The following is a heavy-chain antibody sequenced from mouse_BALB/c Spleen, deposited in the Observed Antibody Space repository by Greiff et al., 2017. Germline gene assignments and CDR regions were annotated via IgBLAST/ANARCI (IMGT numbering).Heavy chain of an antibody. CDR2: INPSSGYT. CDR3: AHRYDVDYYAMDY. V-gene: IGHV1-4*01. Sequence: VQLQQSGAELARPGASVKMSCKASGYTFTSYTMHWVKQRPGQGLEWIGYINPSSGYTNYNQKFKDKATLTADKSSSTAYMQLSSLTSEDSAVYYCAHRYDVDYYAMDYWGQGTSVTVSS. D-gene: IGHD2-14*01. CDR1: GYTFTSYT. J-gene: IGHJ4*01.